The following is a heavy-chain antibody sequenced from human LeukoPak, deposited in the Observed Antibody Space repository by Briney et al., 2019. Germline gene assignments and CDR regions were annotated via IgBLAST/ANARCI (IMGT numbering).Heavy chain of an antibody. CDR3: EKDRGPGIIFYFDY. CDR2: ISTNGGST. CDR1: GFTFSSYA. V-gene: IGHV3-64D*06. D-gene: IGHD1-14*01. J-gene: IGHJ4*02. Sequence: GGSLRLSCSVSGFTFSSYAMHWVRQAPRKGLEYVSAISTNGGSTYYPDSVKGRFTISRDNSKNTLYLQMSSLRAEDTAVYYCEKDRGPGIIFYFDYWGQGTLVTVSS.